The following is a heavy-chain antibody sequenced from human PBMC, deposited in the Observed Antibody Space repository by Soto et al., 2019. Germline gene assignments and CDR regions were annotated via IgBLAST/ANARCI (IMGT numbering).Heavy chain of an antibody. D-gene: IGHD1-26*01. V-gene: IGHV1-2*02. CDR1: GDSFNDYY. J-gene: IGHJ6*03. CDR3: ARESGGAPATLDYYYFYMDV. CDR2: INPNGGVT. Sequence: QVQLVQSGAEVRKPGASVTVSCRSSGDSFNDYYIHWVRQAPGQGFEWMGWINPNGGVTKYAQKFQGGVTMTRDTSIRTVYMQLSRLRSDDTAVYYCARESGGAPATLDYYYFYMDVWGTGTTVTVSS.